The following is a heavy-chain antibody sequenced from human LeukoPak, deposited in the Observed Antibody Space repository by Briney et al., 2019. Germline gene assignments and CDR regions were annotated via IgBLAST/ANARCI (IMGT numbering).Heavy chain of an antibody. CDR3: ARGYYYDSSGLDY. J-gene: IGHJ4*02. CDR1: GGSISSGGYS. D-gene: IGHD3-22*01. Sequence: SETLSLTCAVSGGSISSGGYSWSWIRQPPGKGLEWIGYIYHSGSTYYNPSLKSRVTISVDRSKNQFSLKLSSVTAADTAVYYCARGYYYDSSGLDYWGQGTLVTVSS. V-gene: IGHV4-30-2*01. CDR2: IYHSGST.